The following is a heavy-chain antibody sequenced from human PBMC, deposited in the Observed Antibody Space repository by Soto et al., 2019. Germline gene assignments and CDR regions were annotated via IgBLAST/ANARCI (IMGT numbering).Heavy chain of an antibody. V-gene: IGHV3-74*03. CDR1: GFTFSRYW. CDR2: INTDGTNT. D-gene: IGHD3-16*01. J-gene: IGHJ4*02. Sequence: EVQLVESGGGLVQPGGSLRLSCAVSGFTFSRYWMHWFRQDPGNGLVRVSSINTDGTNTQYAASVRGRFTVSRDNAKNTVYLQMISLRSEDTAVYYCAKDLPWGQSDYWGQGTLVVVSS. CDR3: AKDLPWGQSDY.